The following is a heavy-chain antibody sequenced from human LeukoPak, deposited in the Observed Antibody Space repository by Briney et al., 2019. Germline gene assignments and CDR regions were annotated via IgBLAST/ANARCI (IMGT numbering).Heavy chain of an antibody. V-gene: IGHV3-21*01. CDR1: GFTFSSYS. D-gene: IGHD6-19*01. Sequence: PGRSLRLSCAASGFTFSSYSMNWVRQAPGKGLRGVSAISSSSSYIYYADSVKGRFTISRDNAKNSLYLQMNSLRADDTAVYYCARDWGSSGWRYYYYGMDVWGKGTTVTVSS. CDR3: ARDWGSSGWRYYYYGMDV. CDR2: ISSSSSYI. J-gene: IGHJ6*04.